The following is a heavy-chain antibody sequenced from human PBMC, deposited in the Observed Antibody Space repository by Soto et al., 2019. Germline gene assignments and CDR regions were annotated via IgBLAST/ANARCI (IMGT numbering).Heavy chain of an antibody. CDR3: ARDLGKPPSVYDSSGYSDY. V-gene: IGHV3-30*03. CDR2: ISYSGSST. J-gene: IGHJ4*02. D-gene: IGHD3-22*01. CDR1: GFTFRSYG. Sequence: PGGSLRLSCAASGFTFRSYGMHWVRQAPGKGLEWGAVISYSGSSTYYADSVKGRFTISRDNSKNTLYLQMNSLRAEDTAVYYCARDLGKPPSVYDSSGYSDYWGQGTLVTVSS.